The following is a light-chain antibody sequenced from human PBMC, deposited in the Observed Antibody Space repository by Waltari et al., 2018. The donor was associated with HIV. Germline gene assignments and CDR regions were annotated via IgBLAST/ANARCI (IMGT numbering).Light chain of an antibody. CDR1: QSISDW. CDR3: QHYKTAPLT. V-gene: IGKV1-5*03. CDR2: KAS. J-gene: IGKJ4*01. Sequence: DIQLSQSPSTLSASVGDRVTITCRASQSISDWLAWYQQKSGKAPEVLIYKASALESGVPSRFSGSGSGTDFTLTISSLQPDDVATYYCQHYKTAPLTFGGGTKVEI.